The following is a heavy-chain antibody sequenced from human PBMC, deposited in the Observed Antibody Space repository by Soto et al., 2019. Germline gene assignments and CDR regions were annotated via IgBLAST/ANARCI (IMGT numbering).Heavy chain of an antibody. V-gene: IGHV4-59*01. D-gene: IGHD3-10*01. Sequence: PSETLSLTCTVSGGSISNYYWNWIRQPPGKGLEWIGYIYYSGSTNYNPSLKSRVTISVDTSTSTAYMELRSLRSDDTAVYYCARGVGSGSYYNQYNWFDPWGQGTLVTVSS. CDR1: GGSISNYY. CDR2: IYYSGST. J-gene: IGHJ5*02. CDR3: ARGVGSGSYYNQYNWFDP.